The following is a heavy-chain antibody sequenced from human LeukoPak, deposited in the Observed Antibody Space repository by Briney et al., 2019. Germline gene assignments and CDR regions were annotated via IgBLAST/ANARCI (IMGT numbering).Heavy chain of an antibody. CDR3: AREVTMIVVVTYNWFDP. J-gene: IGHJ5*02. D-gene: IGHD3-22*01. Sequence: SVKVSCKASGGTFSSYAISWVRQAPGQGLEWMGEIIPIFGTANYAQKFQGRFTITADESTSTAYMELSSLRSEDTAVYYCAREVTMIVVVTYNWFDPWGQGTLVTVSS. CDR2: IIPIFGTA. V-gene: IGHV1-69*13. CDR1: GGTFSSYA.